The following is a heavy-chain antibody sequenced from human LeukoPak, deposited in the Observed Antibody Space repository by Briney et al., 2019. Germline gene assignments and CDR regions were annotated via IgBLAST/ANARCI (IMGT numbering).Heavy chain of an antibody. CDR3: ARDQGAKVDTAIGYNWFDP. D-gene: IGHD5-18*01. Sequence: ASVKVSCKASGGTFSSYAISWVRQAPGQGLEWMGGIIPIFGTANYAQKFQGRVTISTDEFTSTAYMELSSLRSEDTAVYYCARDQGAKVDTAIGYNWFDPWGQGTLVTVSS. J-gene: IGHJ5*02. V-gene: IGHV1-69*05. CDR1: GGTFSSYA. CDR2: IIPIFGTA.